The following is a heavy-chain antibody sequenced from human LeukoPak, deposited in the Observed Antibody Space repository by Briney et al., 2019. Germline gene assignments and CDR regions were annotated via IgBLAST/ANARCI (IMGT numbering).Heavy chain of an antibody. V-gene: IGHV4-39*01. CDR3: ASRDSQLVWVYYFDY. D-gene: IGHD6-6*01. CDR1: GGSISSSSYY. J-gene: IGHJ4*02. Sequence: SETLSLTCTVSGGSISSSSYYWGWIRQPPGKGLEWIGSIYYSGSTYYNPSLKSRVTISVDTSKNQFSLKLSSVTAADTAVYYCASRDSQLVWVYYFDYWGQGTLVTVSS. CDR2: IYYSGST.